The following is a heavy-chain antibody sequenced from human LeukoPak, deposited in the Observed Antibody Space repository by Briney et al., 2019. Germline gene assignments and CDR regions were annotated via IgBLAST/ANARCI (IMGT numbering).Heavy chain of an antibody. CDR2: INTDGGFT. CDR3: AREAKVGGALQY. CDR1: GFIFSDYW. V-gene: IGHV3-74*01. D-gene: IGHD1-26*01. Sequence: GGSLRLSCAASGFIFSDYWMHWVRQAPGKVLVWVSRINTDGGFTRYADSVQGRFIISRDTAKNTLFLQMNSLRAEDTAVYYCAREAKVGGALQYWGQGILVTVSS. J-gene: IGHJ4*02.